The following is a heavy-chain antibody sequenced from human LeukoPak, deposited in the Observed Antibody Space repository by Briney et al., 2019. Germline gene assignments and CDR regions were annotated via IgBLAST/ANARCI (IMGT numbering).Heavy chain of an antibody. CDR2: INPNSGGT. CDR3: ARVGYCSSTSCYSEFDY. V-gene: IGHV1-2*02. Sequence: ASVKVSCKASGYTFTGYYMHWVRQAPGQGLEWMGWINPNSGGTNYAQKFQGRVTMTRDTSISTAYMELRRLRSDDTAVYYCARVGYCSSTSCYSEFDYWGQGTLFTVSS. J-gene: IGHJ4*02. CDR1: GYTFTGYY. D-gene: IGHD2-2*01.